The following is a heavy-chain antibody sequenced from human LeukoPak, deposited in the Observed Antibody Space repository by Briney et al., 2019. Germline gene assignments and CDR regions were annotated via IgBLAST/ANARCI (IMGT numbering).Heavy chain of an antibody. J-gene: IGHJ3*02. Sequence: SETLSLTCTVSGGSISSSSYYWGWIRQPPGKGLEWIGSIYYSGSTYYNPSLKSRVTISVDTSKNQFSLKMNSVTAADTAVYYCARGICSSTSCYTPGAFDIWGQGTMVTVSS. V-gene: IGHV4-39*07. CDR1: GGSISSSSYY. CDR2: IYYSGST. D-gene: IGHD2-2*02. CDR3: ARGICSSTSCYTPGAFDI.